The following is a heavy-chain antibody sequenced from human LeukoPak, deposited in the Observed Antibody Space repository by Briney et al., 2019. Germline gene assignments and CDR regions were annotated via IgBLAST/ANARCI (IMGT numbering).Heavy chain of an antibody. J-gene: IGHJ6*02. CDR1: GLMLTNCV. D-gene: IGHD3/OR15-3a*01. Sequence: GGSLRLSCAASGLMLTNCVMTWVRRAPGKGLEWVPGISRTGTDTYYGDSVKGRFTISRDNSKNTLYLQMTSLRAEDTAVYYCAKGDFDFWTGYPDYYYNGLNVWGHGTTVTVSS. CDR3: AKGDFDFWTGYPDYYYNGLNV. V-gene: IGHV3-23*01. CDR2: ISRTGTDT.